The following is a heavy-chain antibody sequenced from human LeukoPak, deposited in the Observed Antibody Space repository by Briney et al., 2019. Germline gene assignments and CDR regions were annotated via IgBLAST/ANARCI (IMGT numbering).Heavy chain of an antibody. CDR1: GFTFSSYA. D-gene: IGHD3-10*01. CDR3: VRGPMVRGVPSDY. Sequence: GGSLRLSCAASGFTFSSYAMSWVRQAPGKGLEWVSAISGSGGSTYYADSVKGRFTISRDNSKNTLYLQMNSLRPEDTALYYCVRGPMVRGVPSDYWGQGTLVTVSS. J-gene: IGHJ4*02. CDR2: ISGSGGST. V-gene: IGHV3-23*01.